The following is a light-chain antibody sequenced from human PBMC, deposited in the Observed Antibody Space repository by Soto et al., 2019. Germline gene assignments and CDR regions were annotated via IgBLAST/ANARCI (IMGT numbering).Light chain of an antibody. CDR2: RSS. CDR3: QQYYKWPIT. Sequence: EIVLTPSPATLSVSPGAGATLSGRASHNAGSLLAWYQQKPGQAPRLLIYRSSTRVTGIPGTFSGCGSETDFTLTISRMKPEDFAVYYCQQYYKWPITFGPGTRLDIK. V-gene: IGKV3-15*01. CDR1: HNAGSL. J-gene: IGKJ5*01.